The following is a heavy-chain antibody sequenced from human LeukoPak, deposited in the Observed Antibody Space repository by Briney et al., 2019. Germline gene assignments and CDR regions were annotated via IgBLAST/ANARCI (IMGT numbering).Heavy chain of an antibody. CDR3: ARDRAGYSYGTYFDY. J-gene: IGHJ4*02. D-gene: IGHD5-18*01. V-gene: IGHV3-21*01. CDR2: ISSTTSSI. CDR1: GITFFSGYS. Sequence: GGSLRLSCAASGITFFSGYSMNWVRQAPGKGLEWVSPISSTTSSIYYAASVKGRFTISRDNAKNSLYLQMNSLRAEDTAVYYCARDRAGYSYGTYFDYWGQGTLVTVSS.